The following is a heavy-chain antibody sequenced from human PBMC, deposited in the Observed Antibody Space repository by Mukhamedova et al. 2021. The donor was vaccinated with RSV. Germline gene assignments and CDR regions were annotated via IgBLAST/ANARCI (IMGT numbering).Heavy chain of an antibody. CDR2: GAYI. V-gene: IGHV3-23*01. D-gene: IGHD6-6*01. J-gene: IGHJ5*02. CDR3: AKRGEQLARSHNCFDP. Sequence: GAYIFYADSVKGRSTISRDNSKNTLYLQMNSLKAEDTAIYYCAKRGEQLARSHNCFDPWGQGTLVTVSS.